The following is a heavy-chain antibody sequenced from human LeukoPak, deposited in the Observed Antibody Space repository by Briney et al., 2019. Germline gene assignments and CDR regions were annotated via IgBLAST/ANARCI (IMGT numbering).Heavy chain of an antibody. CDR2: ISSSSRYI. CDR1: GFTFSNYN. D-gene: IGHD1-26*01. J-gene: IGHJ4*02. CDR3: ARDMRGSYYLTDY. Sequence: PGRSLRLSCAASGFTFSNYNMNWVSQAPGKGLEWGSFISSSSRYIYYADSVKGRFTISRDNDKNSLYLQMNSLIAQDTAVYYCARDMRGSYYLTDYWGQGTLVTVSS. V-gene: IGHV3-21*01.